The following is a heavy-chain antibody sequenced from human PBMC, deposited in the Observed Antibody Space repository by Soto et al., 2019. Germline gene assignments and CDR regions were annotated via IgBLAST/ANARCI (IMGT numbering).Heavy chain of an antibody. CDR2: IIPIFSKT. Sequence: QVQLVQSGAEVKEPGTSVKVSCKASGGAFTTSSFVWVRQGPGQGLEWMGGIIPIFSKTNVAQQFQARVTFTADESTRTAYMELTSLTSEDTAIYYCARDVVRSTGGDSWGQGTLVTVSS. V-gene: IGHV1-69*01. J-gene: IGHJ4*02. CDR3: ARDVVRSTGGDS. CDR1: GGAFTTSS. D-gene: IGHD7-27*01.